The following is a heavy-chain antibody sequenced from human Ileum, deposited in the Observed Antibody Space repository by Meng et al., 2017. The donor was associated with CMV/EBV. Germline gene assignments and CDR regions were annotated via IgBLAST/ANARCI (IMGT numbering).Heavy chain of an antibody. CDR3: ARVWPGIAARPEWFDP. Sequence: GSISSSSYYWGWIRQPPGKGLEWIGSIYYSGSTYYNPSLKSRVTISVDTSKNQFSLKLSSVTAADTAVYYCARVWPGIAARPEWFDPWGQGTLVTVSS. D-gene: IGHD6-6*01. CDR1: GSISSSSYY. V-gene: IGHV4-39*07. CDR2: IYYSGST. J-gene: IGHJ5*02.